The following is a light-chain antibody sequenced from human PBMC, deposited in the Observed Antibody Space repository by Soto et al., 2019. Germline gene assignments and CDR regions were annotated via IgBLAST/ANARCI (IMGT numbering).Light chain of an antibody. J-gene: IGKJ1*01. V-gene: IGKV3-15*01. CDR3: QQYNNWPPTWT. CDR1: QSISGN. CDR2: GAS. Sequence: EIVMTQSPGTLSVSPGERATLSCRASQSISGNLVWYQQKPGQAPRLLIYGASTRATGIPARFSGSGSGTEFTLTISRLEPGDFAVYYCQQYNNWPPTWTFGQGTKVDIK.